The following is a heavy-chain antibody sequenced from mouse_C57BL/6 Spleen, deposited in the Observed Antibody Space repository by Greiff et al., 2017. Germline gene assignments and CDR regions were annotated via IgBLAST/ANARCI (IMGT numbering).Heavy chain of an antibody. D-gene: IGHD2-2*01. CDR2: INPCHGGT. V-gene: IGHV1-53*01. J-gene: IGHJ3*01. CDR3: ASWGYVYDSWFAY. CDR1: GYTFTSYW. Sequence: QVQLQQPGTELVKPGASVKLSCKASGYTFTSYWMHWVKQRPGQGLEWNGNINPCHGGTNYNEKFKSKATLTVDQSSSTAYMQLSILTSEASAVYCCASWGYVYDSWFAYWGQGTLVTVSA.